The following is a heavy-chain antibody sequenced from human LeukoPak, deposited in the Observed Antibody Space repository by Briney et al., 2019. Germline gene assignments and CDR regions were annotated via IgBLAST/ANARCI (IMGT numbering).Heavy chain of an antibody. CDR2: ISYDGSNK. J-gene: IGHJ4*02. CDR3: ARDREFIWYYYDSSGYYFDY. Sequence: PGGSLRLSCAASGFTFSSYAMHWVRQAPGKELEWVAVISYDGSNKYYADSVKGRFTISRDNSKNTLYLQMNSLRAEDTAVYYCARDREFIWYYYDSSGYYFDYWGQGTLVTVSS. V-gene: IGHV3-30*01. D-gene: IGHD3-22*01. CDR1: GFTFSSYA.